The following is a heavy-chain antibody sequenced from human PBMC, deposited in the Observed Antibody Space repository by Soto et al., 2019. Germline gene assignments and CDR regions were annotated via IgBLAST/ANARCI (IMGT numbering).Heavy chain of an antibody. J-gene: IGHJ6*02. CDR1: GFTLNDFS. V-gene: IGHV3-48*02. CDR2: IISSRATI. CDR3: VRGRSDSLMDV. Sequence: VGSLRLSCSGSGFTLNDFSMNWVRQAPGKGLEWVSYIISSRATIYYADSVKGRFTISRDDAKNSLYLQMNSLRDDDAAVYYCVRGRSDSLMDVWGQGTTVTVSS. D-gene: IGHD2-15*01.